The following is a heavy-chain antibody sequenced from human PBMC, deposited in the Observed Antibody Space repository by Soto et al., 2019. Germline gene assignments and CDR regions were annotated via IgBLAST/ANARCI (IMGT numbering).Heavy chain of an antibody. CDR2: VSNSGGTK. J-gene: IGHJ6*02. CDR1: GFTFSDYH. D-gene: IGHD2-15*01. V-gene: IGHV3-11*01. CDR3: ARERVVVADTSYFGMDV. Sequence: VGSLRLSCAASGFTFSDYHMSWIRQAPGKGLEWVSYVSNSGGTKDYADSVKGRFTISRDNAKNSLYLQMNSLRVEDTAVYYCARERVVVADTSYFGMDVWGQGTTVTVSS.